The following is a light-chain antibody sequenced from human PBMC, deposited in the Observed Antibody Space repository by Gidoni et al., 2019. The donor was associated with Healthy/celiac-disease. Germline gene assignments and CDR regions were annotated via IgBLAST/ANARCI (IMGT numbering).Light chain of an antibody. CDR1: QGISSY. CDR2: AAS. J-gene: IGKJ2*03. Sequence: IRMTQSPSSFSASTGDRVTITCRASQGISSYLAWYQQKPGKAPKLLIYAASTLQSGVPSRFSGSGSGTDFTLTSSCLQSEDFATYYCQQYYSYPYRFGQGTKLEIK. CDR3: QQYYSYPYR. V-gene: IGKV1-8*01.